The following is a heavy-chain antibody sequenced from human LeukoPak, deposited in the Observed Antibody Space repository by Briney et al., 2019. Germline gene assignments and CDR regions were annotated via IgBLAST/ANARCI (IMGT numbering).Heavy chain of an antibody. Sequence: PSETLSLTCAVYGGSFSGYYWSWIRQPPGKGLEWIGEINHSGSTNYNPSLKSRVTISVDTSKNQFSLKLSSVTAADTAVYYCASGGIAVAGTANSFDYWGQGTLVTVSS. CDR3: ASGGIAVAGTANSFDY. CDR2: INHSGST. CDR1: GGSFSGYY. V-gene: IGHV4-34*01. D-gene: IGHD6-19*01. J-gene: IGHJ4*02.